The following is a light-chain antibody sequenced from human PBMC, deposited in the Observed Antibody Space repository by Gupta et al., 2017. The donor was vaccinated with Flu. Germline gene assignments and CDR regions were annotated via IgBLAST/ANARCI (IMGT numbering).Light chain of an antibody. Sequence: TVRSTCQGDSIRSTNASWYQQKPGQAPVLVIYENNIRPSGIPDRFSGSSSGNTASLTITGAQAEDEADYYCNSRDSTDNHQAVFGGGTKLTVL. CDR2: ENN. CDR1: SIRSTN. CDR3: NSRDSTDNHQAV. J-gene: IGLJ2*01. V-gene: IGLV3-19*01.